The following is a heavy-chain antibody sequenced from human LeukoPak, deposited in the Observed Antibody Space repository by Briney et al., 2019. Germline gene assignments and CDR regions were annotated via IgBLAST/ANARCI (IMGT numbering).Heavy chain of an antibody. CDR3: ARHLRFLEWLLAFDI. CDR2: IKQDGSEK. V-gene: IGHV3-7*01. CDR1: GFTFSSYW. J-gene: IGHJ3*02. D-gene: IGHD3-3*01. Sequence: GGSLRLSCAASGFTFSSYWMSWVRQAPGKGLEWVANIKQDGSEKYYVDSVKGRFTISRDNAKNSLYLQMNSLRAEDTAVYYCARHLRFLEWLLAFDIWGQGTMVTVSS.